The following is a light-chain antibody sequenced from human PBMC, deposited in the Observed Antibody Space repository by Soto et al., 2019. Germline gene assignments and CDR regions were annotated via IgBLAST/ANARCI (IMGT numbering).Light chain of an antibody. CDR3: AAWDDSLNVL. CDR2: SNN. Sequence: QSVLTQPPSASGTPGQRVTISCFGSSSNIGSNTVNWYQQLPGTAPKLLIYSNNQRPSGVPDRFSGSKSGTSASLAISGLQSEDEADYYCAAWDDSLNVLFGGGTKVTVL. V-gene: IGLV1-44*01. J-gene: IGLJ2*01. CDR1: SSNIGSNT.